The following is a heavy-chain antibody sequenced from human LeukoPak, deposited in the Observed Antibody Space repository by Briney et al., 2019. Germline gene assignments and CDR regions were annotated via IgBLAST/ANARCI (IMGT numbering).Heavy chain of an antibody. D-gene: IGHD3-16*01. CDR2: ISSGDSVI. V-gene: IGHV3-48*03. Sequence: PGGSLRLSCAASGFTFSTYEMHWVRQAPGKGLEWISYISSGDSVIYYADSVKGRFTISRDNAKNSLYLQMDSLRVEDTAVYYCTSLGTWGQGTLVTVSS. CDR1: GFTFSTYE. CDR3: TSLGT. J-gene: IGHJ4*02.